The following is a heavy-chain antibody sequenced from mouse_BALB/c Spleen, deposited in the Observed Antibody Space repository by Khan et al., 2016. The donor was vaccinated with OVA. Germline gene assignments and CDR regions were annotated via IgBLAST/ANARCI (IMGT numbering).Heavy chain of an antibody. Sequence: QIQLVQSGAELVRPGVSVKISCKGSGYTFTDYAMHWVKQSHAKSLEWIGVISTHYGDASYNQKFKGKATMTVDKSSSTAYMELARLTSEDSAIYYCARGGGEYGFAYWGQGTLVTVSA. CDR2: ISTHYGDA. CDR3: ARGGGEYGFAY. CDR1: GYTFTDYA. V-gene: IGHV1S137*01. D-gene: IGHD2-10*02. J-gene: IGHJ3*01.